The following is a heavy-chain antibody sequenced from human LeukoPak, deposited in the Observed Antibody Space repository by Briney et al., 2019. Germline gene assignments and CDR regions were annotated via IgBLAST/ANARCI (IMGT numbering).Heavy chain of an antibody. CDR1: GYTLTELS. CDR2: FDPEDGET. CDR3: ARDGAVAHYYYYGMDV. D-gene: IGHD6-19*01. V-gene: IGHV1-24*01. J-gene: IGHJ6*02. Sequence: GASVKVSCKVSGYTLTELSMHWVRQAPGKGLEWMGGFDPEDGETIYAQKFQGRVTMTRDTSISTAYMELSRLRSDDTAVYYCARDGAVAHYYYYGMDVWGQGTTVTVSS.